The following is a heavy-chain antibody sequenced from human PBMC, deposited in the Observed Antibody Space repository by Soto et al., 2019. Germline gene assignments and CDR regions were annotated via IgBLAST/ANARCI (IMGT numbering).Heavy chain of an antibody. V-gene: IGHV1-69*12. Sequence: QVQLVQSGAEVKKPGSSVKVSCKASGGTFSSYAISWVRQAPGQGLEWMGGIIPIFGTANYAQKFQGRVTITADESTSTAYMELSSLRSEDTAVYYCARDTYYYDSSGYYYVYSWFDPWGQGTLVTVSS. CDR2: IIPIFGTA. D-gene: IGHD3-22*01. J-gene: IGHJ5*02. CDR3: ARDTYYYDSSGYYYVYSWFDP. CDR1: GGTFSSYA.